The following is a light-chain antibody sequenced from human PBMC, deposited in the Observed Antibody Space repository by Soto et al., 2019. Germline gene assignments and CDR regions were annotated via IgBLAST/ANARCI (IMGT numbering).Light chain of an antibody. J-gene: IGLJ2*01. CDR3: SSYTSSNTVA. V-gene: IGLV2-14*02. CDR1: SSDVGSYNL. Sequence: QSALTQPASVSGSPGQSITISCTGTSSDVGSYNLVSWYQQHPGKAPKLMIYEGSKRPSGVSNRFSGSKSGNTASLTISGLQAEDEADYYCSSYTSSNTVAFGGGTKLTVL. CDR2: EGS.